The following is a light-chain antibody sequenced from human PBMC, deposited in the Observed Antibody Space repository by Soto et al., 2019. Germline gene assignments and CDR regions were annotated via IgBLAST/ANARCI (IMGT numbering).Light chain of an antibody. CDR3: QHYGSSPIT. CDR1: QSVSSTY. J-gene: IGKJ5*01. Sequence: IVLTQSPATLSLSPGERATLSCRASQSVSSTYLAWYPQKPGQAPRLLIYGASSRATGTPDRFSGSWSGKDGTLTISRLEPEDGAVDYGQHYGSSPITVGQGTRLEIK. CDR2: GAS. V-gene: IGKV3-20*01.